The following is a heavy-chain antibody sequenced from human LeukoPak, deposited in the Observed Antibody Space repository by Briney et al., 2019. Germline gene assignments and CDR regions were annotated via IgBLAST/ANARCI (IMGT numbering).Heavy chain of an antibody. D-gene: IGHD1-26*01. CDR2: IYYTGST. Sequence: PSETLSLTCTISGGSVSDYYWSWIRQSPGKGLEWIGYIYYTGSTTYNPSLKSRVTMSADTSKNQFSLKLSSVTAADTAIYYCARGISGSGSYGHFDYWGQGILVTVSS. J-gene: IGHJ4*02. CDR3: ARGISGSGSYGHFDY. V-gene: IGHV4-59*02. CDR1: GGSVSDYY.